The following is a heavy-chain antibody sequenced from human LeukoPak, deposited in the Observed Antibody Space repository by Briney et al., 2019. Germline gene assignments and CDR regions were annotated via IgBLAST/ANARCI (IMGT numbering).Heavy chain of an antibody. CDR1: GGSISSSSYY. Sequence: PSETLSLTCTVSGGSISSSSYYWGWIRQPPGKGLEWIGSIYYSGSTYYNPSLKSRVTISVDTSKNQFSLKLSSVTAADTAVYYCARAEMATTTQYYYYYMDVWGKGTTVTVSS. CDR2: IYYSGST. D-gene: IGHD5-24*01. J-gene: IGHJ6*03. CDR3: ARAEMATTTQYYYYYMDV. V-gene: IGHV4-39*07.